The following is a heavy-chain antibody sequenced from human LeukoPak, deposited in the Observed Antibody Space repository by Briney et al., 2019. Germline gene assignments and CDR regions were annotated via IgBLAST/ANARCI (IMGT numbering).Heavy chain of an antibody. CDR1: GFTFSSYG. CDR2: ISYDGMNK. Sequence: GGSLRLSCAASGFTFSSYGMRWVRQAPGKGLEWVEDISYDGMNKYYADSVKGRFTISRDNSKSTLYLQMNSLRAEDTAVYYCARDVGSWYRGNDAFDIWGQGTMVTVSS. V-gene: IGHV3-30*03. J-gene: IGHJ3*02. CDR3: ARDVGSWYRGNDAFDI. D-gene: IGHD6-13*01.